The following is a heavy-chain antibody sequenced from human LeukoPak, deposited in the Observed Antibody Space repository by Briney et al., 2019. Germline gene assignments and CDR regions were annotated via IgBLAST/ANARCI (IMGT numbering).Heavy chain of an antibody. D-gene: IGHD3-22*01. Sequence: SETLSLTCTVSGYSISTGYYWGWIRQPPGKGLEWIGGSYHTGSTYYNPSLKSRLTISVDTSKNQFSLKLTSVTAADTAVYYCARHYYDSSGYYSDYWGQGTLVTVSS. CDR1: GYSISTGYY. J-gene: IGHJ4*02. V-gene: IGHV4-38-2*02. CDR3: ARHYYDSSGYYSDY. CDR2: SYHTGST.